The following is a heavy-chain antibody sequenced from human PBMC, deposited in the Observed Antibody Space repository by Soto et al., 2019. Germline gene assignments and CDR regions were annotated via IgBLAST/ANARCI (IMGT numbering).Heavy chain of an antibody. V-gene: IGHV1-24*01. CDR3: ATRKDSSSAGTNYFDY. CDR2: FDPEDGET. D-gene: IGHD6-13*01. CDR1: GYTLTELS. Sequence: ASVKVSCKVSGYTLTELSMLWVRQAPGKGREWMGGFDPEDGETIYAQRFQGRVTMTEDTSTDAAYMELSSLRSEDTAVYYCATRKDSSSAGTNYFDYWGQGTLVTVSS. J-gene: IGHJ4*02.